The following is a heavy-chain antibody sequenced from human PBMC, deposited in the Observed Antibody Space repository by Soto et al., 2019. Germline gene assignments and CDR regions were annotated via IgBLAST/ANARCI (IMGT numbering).Heavy chain of an antibody. J-gene: IGHJ4*02. Sequence: ASVKVSCKASGYTFTIYGISGVLQAPLQGLEGMGWISAYNGNTNYAQKLQGRVTMTTDTSTSTAYMELRSLRSDDTAVYYCARNYDLTPCDYWGQGTLVTVSS. CDR1: GYTFTIYG. V-gene: IGHV1-18*01. CDR3: ARNYDLTPCDY. D-gene: IGHD3-3*01. CDR2: ISAYNGNT.